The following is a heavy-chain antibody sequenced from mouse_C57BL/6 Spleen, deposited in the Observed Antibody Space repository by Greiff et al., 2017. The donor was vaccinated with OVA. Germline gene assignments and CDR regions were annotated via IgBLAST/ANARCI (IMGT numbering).Heavy chain of an antibody. D-gene: IGHD4-1*01. Sequence: VQLQQSGAELVRPGASVKLSCKASGYTFTDYYINWVKQRPGQGLEWIARIYPGSGNTYYNEKFKGKATLTAEKSSSTAYMQLSSLTSEDSAVYFCARDWASDYWGQGTTLTVSS. CDR1: GYTFTDYY. CDR3: ARDWASDY. J-gene: IGHJ2*01. V-gene: IGHV1-76*01. CDR2: IYPGSGNT.